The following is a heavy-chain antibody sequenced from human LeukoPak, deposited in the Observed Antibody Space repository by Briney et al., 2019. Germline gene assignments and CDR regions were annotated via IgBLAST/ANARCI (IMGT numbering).Heavy chain of an antibody. D-gene: IGHD1-26*01. J-gene: IGHJ4*02. V-gene: IGHV3-48*03. CDR1: GFTFSSYE. CDR2: ISSSGSTI. CDR3: ARETPPVGGSHDDYDY. Sequence: PGGSLRLSCAASGFTFSSYEMNWVRQAPGKGLEWVSYISSSGSTIYYVDSVKGRFTISRDNAKNSLYLQMNSLRAEDTAVYYCARETPPVGGSHDDYDYWGQGTLVTVSS.